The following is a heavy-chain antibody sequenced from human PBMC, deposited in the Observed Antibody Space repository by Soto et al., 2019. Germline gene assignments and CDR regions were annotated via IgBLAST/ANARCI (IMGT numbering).Heavy chain of an antibody. CDR2: ISGSDDTT. CDR1: ECVVRDDH. CDR3: AKDQTTGYYYDSSGGPYDAFDI. J-gene: IGHJ3*02. V-gene: IGHV3-23*01. Sequence: GGCVRQCFAAAECVVRDDHRICISQAPGKGLEWVAAISGSDDTTYYADSVKGRFTISRDNSKNTLYLQMNSLRAEDTAVYYCAKDQTTGYYYDSSGGPYDAFDILGQGTIVTAS. D-gene: IGHD3-22*01.